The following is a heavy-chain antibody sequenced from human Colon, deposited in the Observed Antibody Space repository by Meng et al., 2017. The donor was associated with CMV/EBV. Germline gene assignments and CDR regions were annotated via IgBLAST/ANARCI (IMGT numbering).Heavy chain of an antibody. CDR1: CASITSSY. V-gene: IGHV4-4*07. CDR2: VYISGNT. D-gene: IGHD3-10*01. J-gene: IGHJ4*02. CDR3: ARDSNLSGLAY. Sequence: VPLRVSGTVLVTTSETLPLTWLASCASITSSYGGWSRQPAGKGLEWIGRVYISGNTNYNPSLKSRVTMSIDTSKNQLSLNIRSVTAADTAVYYCARDSNLSGLAYWGQGTLVTVSS.